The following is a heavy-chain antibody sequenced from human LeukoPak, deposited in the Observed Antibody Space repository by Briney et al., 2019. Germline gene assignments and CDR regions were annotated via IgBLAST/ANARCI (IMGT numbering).Heavy chain of an antibody. CDR1: GFTFSDYY. J-gene: IGHJ4*02. D-gene: IGHD3-10*01. CDR2: ISSSGSTI. Sequence: GGSLRLSCAASGFTFSDYYMSWIRQAPGKGLEWVSYISSSGSTIYYADSVKGRFTISRDNAKNSLYLQMNSLRAEDTAVYYCARDPIYVSGSMEATNYFDYWGQGTLVTVPS. V-gene: IGHV3-11*01. CDR3: ARDPIYVSGSMEATNYFDY.